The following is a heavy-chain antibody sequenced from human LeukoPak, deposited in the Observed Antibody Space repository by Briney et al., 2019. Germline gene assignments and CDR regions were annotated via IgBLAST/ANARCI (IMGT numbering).Heavy chain of an antibody. V-gene: IGHV4-34*01. J-gene: IGHJ4*02. CDR2: INHSGST. Sequence: SETLSLTCAVYGGSFSGCYWSWIRQPPGKGLEWIGEINHSGSTNYNPSLKSRVTISVDTSKNQFSLKLSSVTAADTAVYYCARGPSPNSSSSGHHYFDYWGQGTLVTVSS. CDR1: GGSFSGCY. CDR3: ARGPSPNSSSSGHHYFDY. D-gene: IGHD6-6*01.